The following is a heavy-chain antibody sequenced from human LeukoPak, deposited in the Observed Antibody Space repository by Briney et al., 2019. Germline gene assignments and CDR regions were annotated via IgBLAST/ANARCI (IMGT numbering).Heavy chain of an antibody. J-gene: IGHJ5*02. CDR1: GGSFSGYY. V-gene: IGHV4-34*01. D-gene: IGHD5-24*01. CDR2: INHSGST. CDR3: ARDSSVGRDNWFDP. Sequence: SETLSLTCAVYGGSFSGYYWSWIRQPPGKGLEWIGEINHSGSTNYNPSLKSRLTISVDTSQNQISLRLSSVTAADTAVYYCARDSSVGRDNWFDPWGQGTLVTVSS.